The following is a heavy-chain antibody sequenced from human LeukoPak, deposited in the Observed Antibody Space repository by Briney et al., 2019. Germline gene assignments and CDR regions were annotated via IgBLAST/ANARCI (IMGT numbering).Heavy chain of an antibody. CDR2: IRYNGAAT. J-gene: IGHJ3*02. CDR1: GFTFSDYA. V-gene: IGHV3-23*01. CDR3: AKDWRRAARPGDAFDI. Sequence: GGSLRLSCEASGFTFSDYAMGWVRQAPGKGLEWVSAIRYNGAATFYTDSVRGRFTISRDQSKNTLYLQMNTLRAEDTAVYYCAKDWRRAARPGDAFDIWGQGTMVTVSS. D-gene: IGHD6-6*01.